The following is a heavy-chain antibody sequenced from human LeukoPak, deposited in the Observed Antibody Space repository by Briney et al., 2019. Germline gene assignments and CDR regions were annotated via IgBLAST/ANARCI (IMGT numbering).Heavy chain of an antibody. CDR3: AKLGGSSRSGYYVDY. CDR1: GFTFSRYA. D-gene: IGHD3-10*01. CDR2: ISGGSSSI. Sequence: GSLRLSCAGSGFTFSRYAMTWVRQAPGKGLEWGSAISGGSSSIYYADSVKGRFTISRDNSKNTLCLQMDSLRAEDTAVYYCAKLGGSSRSGYYVDYWGQGTMVTVSS. V-gene: IGHV3-23*01. J-gene: IGHJ4*02.